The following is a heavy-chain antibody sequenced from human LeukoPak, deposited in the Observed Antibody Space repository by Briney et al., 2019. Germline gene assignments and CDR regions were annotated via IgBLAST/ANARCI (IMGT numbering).Heavy chain of an antibody. CDR2: ISSSSSTI. V-gene: IGHV3-48*02. Sequence: GGSLRLSCAASGFTFSSSSMNLVRQAPGKGLEWVSYISSSSSTIHYAESVEGRFTISRDNAKNSLYLQMNSLRDEDTAVYYCAREMAHYFDSSGYSFWGQGTLVTVSS. D-gene: IGHD3-22*01. CDR3: AREMAHYFDSSGYSF. CDR1: GFTFSSSS. J-gene: IGHJ4*02.